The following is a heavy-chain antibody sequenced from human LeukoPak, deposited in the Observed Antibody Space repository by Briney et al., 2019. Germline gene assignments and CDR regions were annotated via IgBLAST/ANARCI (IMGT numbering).Heavy chain of an antibody. D-gene: IGHD6-19*01. V-gene: IGHV4-39*01. Sequence: SETLSLTCTVSGGSISSSSYYWGWNRQPQGKGLEWIVSIYYSGSTYYNPSLKSRVTISVDTSKNQFSLKLSSVTAADTAVYYCATLPPQQWLVTLDYWGQGTLVTVSS. J-gene: IGHJ4*02. CDR1: GGSISSSSYY. CDR2: IYYSGST. CDR3: ATLPPQQWLVTLDY.